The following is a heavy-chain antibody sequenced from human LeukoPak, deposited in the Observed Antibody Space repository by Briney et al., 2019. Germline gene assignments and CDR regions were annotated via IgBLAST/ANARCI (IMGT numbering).Heavy chain of an antibody. CDR2: MNPNSGNT. Sequence: ASVKVSCKASGYTFTSYDINWVRRATGQGLEWMGWMNPNSGNTGYAQKFQGRVTMTRNTSISTAYMELSSLRSEDTAVYYCARARYFDWTTSYGMDVWGQGTTVTVSS. CDR3: ARARYFDWTTSYGMDV. V-gene: IGHV1-8*01. J-gene: IGHJ6*02. D-gene: IGHD3-9*01. CDR1: GYTFTSYD.